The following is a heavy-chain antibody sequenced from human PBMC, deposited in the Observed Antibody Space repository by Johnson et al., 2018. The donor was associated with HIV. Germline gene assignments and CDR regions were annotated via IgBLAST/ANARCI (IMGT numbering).Heavy chain of an antibody. V-gene: IGHV3-33*03. CDR1: GFIFRSYG. CDR2: IWSDGSNK. CDR3: AKIRGEMATTDAFDI. Sequence: QVQLVESGGGVVQPGRSLRLSCAASGFIFRSYGMDWVRQAPGKGLEWVAVIWSDGSNKYYTDSVKGRFTISRDNTKNSLYLQMNSLRAEDTALYYCAKIRGEMATTDAFDIWGQGTMVTVSS. D-gene: IGHD5-24*01. J-gene: IGHJ3*02.